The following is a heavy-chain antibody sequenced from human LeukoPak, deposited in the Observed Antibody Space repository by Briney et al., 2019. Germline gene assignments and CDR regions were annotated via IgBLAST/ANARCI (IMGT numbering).Heavy chain of an antibody. V-gene: IGHV4-61*08. J-gene: IGHJ4*02. CDR3: ARVDPDSSSTLEVFDY. D-gene: IGHD6-6*01. CDR1: DGSISSGGYY. CDR2: IYYSGST. Sequence: SETLSLTCTVSDGSISSGGYYWSWIRQPPGKGLEWIGYIYYSGSTNYNPSLKSRVTISVDTSKNQFSLKLSSVTAADTAVYYCARVDPDSSSTLEVFDYWGQGTLVTVSS.